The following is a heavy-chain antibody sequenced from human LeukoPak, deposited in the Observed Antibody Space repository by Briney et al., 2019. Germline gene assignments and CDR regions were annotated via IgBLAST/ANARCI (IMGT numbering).Heavy chain of an antibody. CDR2: INPNSGGT. Sequence: ASVKVSCKATGYTFTGYYMHWVRQAPGQGLEWMGWINPNSGGTNYAQKFQGRVTMTRDTSISTAYMELSRLRSDDTAVYYCARDRSLDHYDILTRYYTSFDPWGQGTLVTVSS. CDR3: ARDRSLDHYDILTRYYTSFDP. V-gene: IGHV1-2*02. D-gene: IGHD3-9*01. CDR1: GYTFTGYY. J-gene: IGHJ5*02.